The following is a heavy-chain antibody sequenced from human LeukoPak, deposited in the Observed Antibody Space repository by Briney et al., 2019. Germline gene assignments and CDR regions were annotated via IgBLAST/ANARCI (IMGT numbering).Heavy chain of an antibody. D-gene: IGHD6-19*01. CDR1: GYTFTIYA. CDR3: ARDKYSSGWEFYGVPFDY. V-gene: IGHV1-3*01. J-gene: IGHJ4*02. Sequence: ASVKVSFTASGYTFTIYAMHWVRQAPGQRLEWMGWINAGNGNTKYSQKFQGRVTITRDTSASTAYMELSSLRSEATAVYYCARDKYSSGWEFYGVPFDYWGQGTLVTVSS. CDR2: INAGNGNT.